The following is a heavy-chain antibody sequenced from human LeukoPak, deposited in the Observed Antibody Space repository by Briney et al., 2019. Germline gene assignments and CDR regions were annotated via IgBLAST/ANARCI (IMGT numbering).Heavy chain of an antibody. J-gene: IGHJ4*02. CDR3: ARDYPGIHPDY. V-gene: IGHV4-30-2*01. CDR2: IYHSGST. Sequence: SETLSLTCTVSGGSISSGGYYWSWIRQPPGKGLEWIGYIYHSGSTYYNPSLKSRVTISVDRSKNQFSLKLSSVTAADTAVYYCARDYPGIHPDYWGQGTLVTVSS. CDR1: GGSISSGGYY. D-gene: IGHD3-16*02.